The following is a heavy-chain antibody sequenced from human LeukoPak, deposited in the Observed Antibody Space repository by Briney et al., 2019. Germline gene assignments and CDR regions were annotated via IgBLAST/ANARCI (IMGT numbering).Heavy chain of an antibody. J-gene: IGHJ5*02. Sequence: GASVKVSCKASGYTFTSYGISWVRQAPGQGLEWMGWMNPNSGNTGYAQKFQGRVTMTRNTSISTAYMELSSLRSEDTAVYYCAREVYEKNNWFDPWGQGTLVTVSS. CDR2: MNPNSGNT. CDR3: AREVYEKNNWFDP. V-gene: IGHV1-8*02. CDR1: GYTFTSYG. D-gene: IGHD2/OR15-2a*01.